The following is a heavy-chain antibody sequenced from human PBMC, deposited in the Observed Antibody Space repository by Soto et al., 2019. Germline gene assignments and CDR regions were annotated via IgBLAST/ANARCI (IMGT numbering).Heavy chain of an antibody. V-gene: IGHV1-69*12. Sequence: QVHLAQSGAEVKKPGSSVKVSCRVSGGSFTSHAITWVRQAPGQGLEWMGGIIPAFGTANYAQKFRGRVTITADESTTTVYMELFSLRFDDTAVYYCARELASYGHHWFDPWGQGTLVTVSS. J-gene: IGHJ5*02. CDR1: GGSFTSHA. D-gene: IGHD5-18*01. CDR2: IIPAFGTA. CDR3: ARELASYGHHWFDP.